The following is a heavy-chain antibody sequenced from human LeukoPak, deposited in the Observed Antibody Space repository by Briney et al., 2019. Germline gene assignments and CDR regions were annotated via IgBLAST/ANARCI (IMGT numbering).Heavy chain of an antibody. CDR2: IYISGST. CDR1: GGSISSGSYY. Sequence: PSETLSLTCTVSGGSISSGSYYWSWIRQPAGKGLEWIGRIYISGSTNYNPSLKRRVTISVDTSKNQFSLKLSSVTAADTAVYYCARPRTPGAFHRDYFDYWGQGTLVTVSS. V-gene: IGHV4-61*02. D-gene: IGHD1-14*01. J-gene: IGHJ4*02. CDR3: ARPRTPGAFHRDYFDY.